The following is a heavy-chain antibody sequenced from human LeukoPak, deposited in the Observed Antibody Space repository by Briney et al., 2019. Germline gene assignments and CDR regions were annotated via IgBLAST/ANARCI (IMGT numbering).Heavy chain of an antibody. CDR1: GITFSNYA. CDR3: AKDRANSYGHFDY. J-gene: IGHJ4*02. CDR2: ISDSGADT. V-gene: IGHV3-23*01. Sequence: PGGSLRLSCAASGITFSNYAMSWVRQAPGKGLEWVSVISDSGADTYYADSVKGRFTISRDNSKNTLYLQMNSLRAEDTAVYYCAKDRANSYGHFDYWGQGTLVTVSS. D-gene: IGHD5-18*01.